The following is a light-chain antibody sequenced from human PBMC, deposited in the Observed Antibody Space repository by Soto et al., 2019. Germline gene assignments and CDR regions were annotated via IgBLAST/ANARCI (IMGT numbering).Light chain of an antibody. CDR3: SSYTSSSTLV. J-gene: IGLJ1*01. Sequence: QSVLTQPASVSGSPGQSITISCTGTSSYVGDYNYVSWYQQHPGKAPKVMIYDVSNRPSGVSNRFSGSKSGNTASLTISGLQAEDEADYYCSSYTSSSTLVFGTGTKSPS. CDR2: DVS. V-gene: IGLV2-14*01. CDR1: SSYVGDYNY.